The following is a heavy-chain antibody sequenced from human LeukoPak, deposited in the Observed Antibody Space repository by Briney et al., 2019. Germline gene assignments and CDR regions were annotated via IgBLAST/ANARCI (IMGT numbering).Heavy chain of an antibody. D-gene: IGHD2-2*01. Sequence: ASVKVSCKASGYTFTGYYVHWVRQAPGQGLEWMGWINPNSGGTNYAQKFQGRVTMTRDTSISTAYMELSRLRSDDTAVYYCAREGPIVVVPTYYYYYMDVWGKGTTVTVSS. CDR2: INPNSGGT. CDR1: GYTFTGYY. J-gene: IGHJ6*03. V-gene: IGHV1-2*02. CDR3: AREGPIVVVPTYYYYYMDV.